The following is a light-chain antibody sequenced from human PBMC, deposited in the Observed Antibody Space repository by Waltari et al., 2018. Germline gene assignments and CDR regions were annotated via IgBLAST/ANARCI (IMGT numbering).Light chain of an antibody. J-gene: IGKJ1*01. CDR1: QSISRY. Sequence: IVLTQSQGPLSLSPGERATLSCRASQSISRYLAWYQQKPGQAPRLLIYAASSRATGIPDRFSGSGSGTDFSLTISRLEPEDFAVYFCQNHERLPAVFGQGTKVEIK. CDR2: AAS. CDR3: QNHERLPAV. V-gene: IGKV3-20*01.